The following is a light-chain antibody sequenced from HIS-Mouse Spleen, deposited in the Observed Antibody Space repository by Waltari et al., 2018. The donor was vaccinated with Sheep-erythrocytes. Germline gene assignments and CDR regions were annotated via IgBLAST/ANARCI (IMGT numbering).Light chain of an antibody. CDR1: SSDVGGYNY. Sequence: QSALTQPRSVSGSPGQSVTISCTGTSSDVGGYNYVSCYQQHPGKAPKLMIYDVSRRPSGVPDGFSGSKSGNTASLTISGLQAEDEADYYCCSYAGSYNHVFATGTKVTVL. CDR3: CSYAGSYNHV. CDR2: DVS. J-gene: IGLJ1*01. V-gene: IGLV2-11*01.